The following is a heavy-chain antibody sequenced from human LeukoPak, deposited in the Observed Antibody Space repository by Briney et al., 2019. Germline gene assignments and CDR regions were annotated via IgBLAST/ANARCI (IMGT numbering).Heavy chain of an antibody. CDR2: MNPNSGNT. J-gene: IGHJ5*02. CDR3: ARGEDDIDP. V-gene: IGHV1-8*01. Sequence: WMGWMNPNSGNTGYAQKFQGRVTMTRNTSISTAYMELSSLRSEDTAVYYCARGEDDIDPWGQGTLVTVSS. D-gene: IGHD3-9*01.